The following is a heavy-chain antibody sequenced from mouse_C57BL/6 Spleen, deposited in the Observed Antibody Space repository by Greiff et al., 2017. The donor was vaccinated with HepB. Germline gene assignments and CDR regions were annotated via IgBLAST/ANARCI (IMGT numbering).Heavy chain of an antibody. V-gene: IGHV5-4*01. Sequence: EVQLVESGGGLVKPGGSLKLSCAASGFTFSSYVMSWVRQTPEKRLEWVATISDGGSYTYYPDNVKGRFTISRDNAKNNLYLQMSCLKSEDTAMYYCARHGIFLRYPDYWCQGTTLIVSS. CDR1: GFTFSSYV. CDR3: ARHGIFLRYPDY. CDR2: ISDGGSYT. D-gene: IGHD1-1*01. J-gene: IGHJ2*01.